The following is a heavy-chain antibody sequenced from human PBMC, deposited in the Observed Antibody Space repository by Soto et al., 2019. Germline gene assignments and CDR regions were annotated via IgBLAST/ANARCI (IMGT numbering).Heavy chain of an antibody. CDR2: IWYDGSNT. V-gene: IGHV3-33*01. D-gene: IGHD5-18*01. CDR1: GFTFSSYG. J-gene: IGHJ6*02. Sequence: QVQLVESGGGVVQPGRSLRLSCAASGFTFSSYGMHWVRQAPGKGLEWVAVIWYDGSNTYYADSVKGRFTISRDNSKNTLYLQMNSLSAEDTAVYYCARDPRVYSYGYSYYYYGIDVWGQGTTVNVSS. CDR3: ARDPRVYSYGYSYYYYGIDV.